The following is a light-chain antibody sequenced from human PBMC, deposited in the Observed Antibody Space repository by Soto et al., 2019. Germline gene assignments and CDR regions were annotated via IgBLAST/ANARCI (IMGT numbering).Light chain of an antibody. V-gene: IGLV1-44*01. CDR1: GSNIGGNT. Sequence: QSVLTQPPSASGTPGQSVTGSCSGSGSNIGGNTVNWYQQVPGTAPKLLIYHNDRRPSGVPDRFSGSTSGTSASLAIRGLQSADEADYYCAVWDDSLNGPVFGGGTTVTVL. J-gene: IGLJ3*02. CDR2: HND. CDR3: AVWDDSLNGPV.